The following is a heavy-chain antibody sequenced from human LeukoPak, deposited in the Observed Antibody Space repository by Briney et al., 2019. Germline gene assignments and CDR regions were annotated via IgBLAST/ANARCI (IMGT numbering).Heavy chain of an antibody. CDR3: VRGGSGWYYFDY. Sequence: PPGGSLRLSCAASGFTFTNYDMHWVRQVTGKGLEWVSAIGIAGDTYYPGSVRGRFTISRENAKNSLYLQMNSLRDGDTAVYYCVRGGSGWYYFDYWGQGTLVTVSS. CDR2: IGIAGDT. V-gene: IGHV3-13*04. CDR1: GFTFTNYD. J-gene: IGHJ4*02. D-gene: IGHD6-19*01.